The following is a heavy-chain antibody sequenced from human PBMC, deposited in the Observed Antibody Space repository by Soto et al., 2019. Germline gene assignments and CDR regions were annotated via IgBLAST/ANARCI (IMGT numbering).Heavy chain of an antibody. V-gene: IGHV4-59*01. CDR1: GGSISSYY. D-gene: IGHD3-3*01. CDR2: IYYSGST. CDR3: ARIDFWSGYSVYYYGMDV. J-gene: IGHJ6*02. Sequence: SETLSLTCTVSGGSISSYYWSWIRQPPGKGLEWIGYIYYSGSTNYNPSPKSRVTISVDTSKNQFSLKLSSVTAADTAVYYCARIDFWSGYSVYYYGMDVWGQGTTVTVSS.